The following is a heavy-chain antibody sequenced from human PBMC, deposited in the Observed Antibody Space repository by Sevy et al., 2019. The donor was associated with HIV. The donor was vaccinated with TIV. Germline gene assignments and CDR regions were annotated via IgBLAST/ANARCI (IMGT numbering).Heavy chain of an antibody. Sequence: GGSLRLSCPASGFTFSSYSMNWVRQAPGKGLEWVSYISSSSSTIYYADSVKGRFTISRDNAKNSLYLQMNSLRAEDTAVYYCARDSLGYCSGGSCYATPFDYWGQGTLVTVSS. V-gene: IGHV3-48*01. CDR2: ISSSSSTI. CDR3: ARDSLGYCSGGSCYATPFDY. CDR1: GFTFSSYS. D-gene: IGHD2-15*01. J-gene: IGHJ4*02.